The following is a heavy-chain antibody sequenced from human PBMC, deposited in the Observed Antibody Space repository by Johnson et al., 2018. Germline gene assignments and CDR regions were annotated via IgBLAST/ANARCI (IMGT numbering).Heavy chain of an antibody. CDR2: IYSGGST. J-gene: IGHJ6*02. V-gene: IGHV3-53*01. CDR3: ARDQGTMKTHYYYYGMDV. Sequence: EVQLLESGGGLIQPGGSLRLSCAASGFTVSSNYMSWVRQAPGKGLEWVSVIYSGGSTYYADSVKGRFTISRDNSKTTLYLQMNSLRAEDTAVYYCARDQGTMKTHYYYYGMDVWGQGTTVTVSS. CDR1: GFTVSSNY.